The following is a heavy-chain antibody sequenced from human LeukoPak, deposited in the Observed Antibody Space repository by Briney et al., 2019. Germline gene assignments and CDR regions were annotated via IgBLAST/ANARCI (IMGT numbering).Heavy chain of an antibody. D-gene: IGHD2-2*02. CDR3: TLYNY. V-gene: IGHV1-3*03. J-gene: IGHJ4*02. CDR1: GYSFTSQD. Sequence: ASVKVSCKTSGYSFTSQDMHWVHLAPGQSLEWMGCINPGNGDTKYSQEFQGRVTITRDTSATTAYMELSSLRSDDMAVYYCTLYNYWGQGTLVTVSS. CDR2: INPGNGDT.